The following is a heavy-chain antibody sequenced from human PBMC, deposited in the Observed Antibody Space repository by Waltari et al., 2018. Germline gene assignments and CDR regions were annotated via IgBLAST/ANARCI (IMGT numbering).Heavy chain of an antibody. V-gene: IGHV4-38-2*02. CDR2: IYHSGNT. CDR3: ARAPMSGAATGTFDF. J-gene: IGHJ4*02. CDR1: GYYITSGYY. Sequence: QVQLQESGPGLVKPSETLSLTCTVSGYYITSGYYWGCIRQPPGKGLEWIGSIYHSGNTYYNPSLKGRLTISVDTSKNQFSLRLSSVTAADTAVYYCARAPMSGAATGTFDFWGLGSLVTVSP. D-gene: IGHD6-13*01.